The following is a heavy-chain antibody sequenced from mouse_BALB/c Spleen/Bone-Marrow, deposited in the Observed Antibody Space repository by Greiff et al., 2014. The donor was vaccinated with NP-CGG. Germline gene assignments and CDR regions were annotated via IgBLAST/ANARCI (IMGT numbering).Heavy chain of an antibody. CDR2: IDPANGNT. CDR1: GFNIKDTY. CDR3: ARYHYGSSYFDY. J-gene: IGHJ2*01. Sequence: EVNLVESGAELVKPGASVKLSCTASGFNIKDTYMHWVKQRPEQGLEWIGRIDPANGNTKYDPKFQGKATITADTSSNTAYLQLSSLTSEDTAVYYCARYHYGSSYFDYWGQGTTLTVSS. D-gene: IGHD1-1*01. V-gene: IGHV14-3*02.